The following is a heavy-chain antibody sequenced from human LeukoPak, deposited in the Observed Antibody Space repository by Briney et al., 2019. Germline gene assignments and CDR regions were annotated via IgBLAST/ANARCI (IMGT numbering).Heavy chain of an antibody. V-gene: IGHV4-34*01. CDR3: ARGPTIAARWFDP. Sequence: SETLSLTCAVYGGSFSGYYWSWIRQPPGKGLEWIGEINHSGSTNYNPSLKSRVTISVDTSKSQFSLKLSSVTAADTAVYYCARGPTIAARWFDPWGQGTLVTVSS. J-gene: IGHJ5*02. CDR1: GGSFSGYY. CDR2: INHSGST. D-gene: IGHD6-6*01.